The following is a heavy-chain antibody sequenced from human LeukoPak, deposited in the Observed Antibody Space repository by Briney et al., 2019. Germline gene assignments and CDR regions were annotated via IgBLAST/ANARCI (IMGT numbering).Heavy chain of an antibody. J-gene: IGHJ4*02. D-gene: IGHD5-18*01. CDR1: GFTFSSYA. CDR3: ARVDDFGYSYGSAY. Sequence: GGSLRLSCAASGFTFSSYAMDWVRQAPGKGLEWVSSISSSSTYIYYADSMKGRFTISRDNAKKSLFLQMNSLRAEDRAVYYCARVDDFGYSYGSAYWGQGTLVTVSS. CDR2: ISSSSTYI. V-gene: IGHV3-21*01.